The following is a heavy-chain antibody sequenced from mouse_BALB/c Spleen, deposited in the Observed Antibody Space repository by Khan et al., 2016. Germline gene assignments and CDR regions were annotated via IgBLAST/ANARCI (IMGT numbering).Heavy chain of an antibody. Sequence: QLEESGPGLVKPSQSLSLTCTVTGYSITSDYAWNWIRQFPGNKLEWMGYISYTGSTRYNPSLKSRISFTRDTSKNQFFLQLKSVTTEDTVTYYCARSPTATRYFDVWGAGTTVTVSS. D-gene: IGHD1-2*01. CDR3: ARSPTATRYFDV. CDR2: ISYTGST. V-gene: IGHV3-2*02. CDR1: GYSITSDYA. J-gene: IGHJ1*01.